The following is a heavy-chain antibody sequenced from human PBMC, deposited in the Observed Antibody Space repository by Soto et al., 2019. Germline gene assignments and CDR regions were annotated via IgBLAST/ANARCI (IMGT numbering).Heavy chain of an antibody. J-gene: IGHJ3*02. CDR1: GGSVSSGSYY. D-gene: IGHD3-3*01. CDR2: MYYSGST. Sequence: XETLSLTSTVSGGSVSSGSYYWSWIRQPPGKGLEWIGYMYYSGSTNYNPSLKSRVTISLDTSKNQFSLKLSSVTAADTAVYFCARTRDFWSGNDAFDIWGQGTMVTVSS. CDR3: ARTRDFWSGNDAFDI. V-gene: IGHV4-61*01.